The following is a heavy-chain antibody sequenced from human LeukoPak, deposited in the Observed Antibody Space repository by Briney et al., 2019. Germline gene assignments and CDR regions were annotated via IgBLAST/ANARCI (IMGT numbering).Heavy chain of an antibody. V-gene: IGHV1-2*02. Sequence: ASVKVSCKASGYTFTGYYMHWVRQAPGQGLEWMGWINPNSGGTKYAQKFQGRVIMTRDTSISTAYMELSRLRSADTAIYYCARLYYYDSGGYKYSWFDPWGQGTQVTVSS. CDR2: INPNSGGT. CDR3: ARLYYYDSGGYKYSWFDP. J-gene: IGHJ5*02. CDR1: GYTFTGYY. D-gene: IGHD3-22*01.